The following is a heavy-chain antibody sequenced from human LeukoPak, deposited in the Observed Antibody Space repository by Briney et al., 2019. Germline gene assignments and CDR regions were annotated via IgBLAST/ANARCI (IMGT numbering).Heavy chain of an antibody. J-gene: IGHJ4*02. CDR3: ARQYGSGGLSYFDY. CDR2: IYYTGST. D-gene: IGHD3-10*01. Sequence: SETLSLTCTVSGGSISSYYWSWIRQPPGKGLEWIGYIYYTGSTNYNPSLKSRVTISVDTSKNQFSLKLSSVTAADTAVYYCARQYGSGGLSYFDYWGQGTLVTVSS. V-gene: IGHV4-59*08. CDR1: GGSISSYY.